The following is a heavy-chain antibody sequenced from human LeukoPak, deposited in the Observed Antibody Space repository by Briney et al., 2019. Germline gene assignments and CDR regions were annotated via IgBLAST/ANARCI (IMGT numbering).Heavy chain of an antibody. CDR3: ASHFGPSRSGSYPDY. D-gene: IGHD3-10*01. J-gene: IGHJ4*02. V-gene: IGHV3-21*01. CDR1: GFTFSSYS. CDR2: ISSSSSYI. Sequence: GGSLRLSCAASGFTFSSYSMNWVRQAPGKGLEWVSSISSSSSYIYYADSVKGRFTISRDNAKNSLYLQMNSLRAEDTAVYYCASHFGPSRSGSYPDYWGQGTLVTVSS.